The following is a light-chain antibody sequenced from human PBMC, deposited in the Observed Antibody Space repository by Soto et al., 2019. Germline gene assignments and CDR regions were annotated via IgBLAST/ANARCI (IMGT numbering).Light chain of an antibody. Sequence: AIQLTQSPSSLSASVGDRVTITCRASQGIGSALAWYQQKPGKGPKFLIYDGSSLESDVSSRFSGSGSGTDLSLTISSLQPEDFAAYLCLQFNSYPQFTFGPGTKVDIK. CDR2: DGS. J-gene: IGKJ3*01. V-gene: IGKV1-13*02. CDR1: QGIGSA. CDR3: LQFNSYPQFT.